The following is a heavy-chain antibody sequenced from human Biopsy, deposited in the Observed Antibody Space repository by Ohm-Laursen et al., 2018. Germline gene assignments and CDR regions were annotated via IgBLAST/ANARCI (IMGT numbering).Heavy chain of an antibody. Sequence: TLSLPCTVSGGSISSYYRRWIRQPPGKGLEWIGYIYYTGSTNYNPSLKSRLTISVDTPMNPLSLRMTSVTAADTAVYYCAGHAPSYSGSYWRYFDLWGRGTLVTVSS. D-gene: IGHD1-26*01. CDR2: IYYTGST. V-gene: IGHV4-59*08. CDR1: GGSISSYY. CDR3: AGHAPSYSGSYWRYFDL. J-gene: IGHJ2*01.